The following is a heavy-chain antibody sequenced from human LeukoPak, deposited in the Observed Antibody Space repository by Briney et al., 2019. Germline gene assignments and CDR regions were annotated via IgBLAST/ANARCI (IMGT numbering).Heavy chain of an antibody. CDR2: IYPGDSDT. J-gene: IGHJ5*02. CDR1: GYSFTSYW. Sequence: GESLKISCKGSGYSFTSYWIGWVRQMPGKGLEGMGIIYPGDSDTRYSPSFQGQVTISADKSISTAYLQWSRLKASDTAMYYCARRPSTSRRYWFDPWGQGTLVTVSS. D-gene: IGHD2-2*01. V-gene: IGHV5-51*01. CDR3: ARRPSTSRRYWFDP.